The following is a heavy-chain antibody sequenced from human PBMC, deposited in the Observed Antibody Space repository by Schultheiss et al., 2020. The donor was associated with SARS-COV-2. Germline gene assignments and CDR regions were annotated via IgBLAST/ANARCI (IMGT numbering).Heavy chain of an antibody. J-gene: IGHJ4*02. CDR3: AKGVNFGDYMMSGQYYFDE. CDR2: VNEDGSRT. D-gene: IGHD4-17*01. V-gene: IGHV3-74*01. CDR1: GFTFKDYW. Sequence: GGSLRLSCTASGFTFKDYWMHWVRQTPGKGLVWVSRVNEDGSRTDYADSVKGRFSISRDNSKRVLYLEMNNLRPDDTARYFCAKGVNFGDYMMSGQYYFDEWGQGTPVTVSS.